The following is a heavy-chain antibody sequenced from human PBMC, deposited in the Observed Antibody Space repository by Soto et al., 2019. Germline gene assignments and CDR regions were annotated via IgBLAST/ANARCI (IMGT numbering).Heavy chain of an antibody. J-gene: IGHJ6*02. V-gene: IGHV4-59*01. CDR1: GGSISSYY. Sequence: SETLSLTCTVSGGSISSYYWSWIRQPPGKGLEWIGYIYYSGSTNYNPSLKSRVTISVDTSKNQFSLKLSSVTAADTAVYYCARDQGSGWFHSYYCYGMDVWGQGTTVTVSS. D-gene: IGHD6-19*01. CDR3: ARDQGSGWFHSYYCYGMDV. CDR2: IYYSGST.